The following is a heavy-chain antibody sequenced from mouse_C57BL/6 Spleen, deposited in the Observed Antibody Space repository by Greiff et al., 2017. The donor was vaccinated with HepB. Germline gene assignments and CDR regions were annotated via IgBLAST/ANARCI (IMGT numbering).Heavy chain of an antibody. V-gene: IGHV1-81*01. Sequence: VQLQESGAELARPGASVKLSCKASGYTFTSYGISWVKQRTGQGLEWIGEIYPRSGNTYYNEKFKGKATLTADKSSSTAYMELRSLTSEDSAVYFCARSERPITTVGEPYAMDYWGQGTSVTVSS. CDR2: IYPRSGNT. D-gene: IGHD1-1*01. J-gene: IGHJ4*01. CDR1: GYTFTSYG. CDR3: ARSERPITTVGEPYAMDY.